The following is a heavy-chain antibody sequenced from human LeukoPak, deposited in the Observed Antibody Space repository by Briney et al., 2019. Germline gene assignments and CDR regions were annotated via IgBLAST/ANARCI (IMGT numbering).Heavy chain of an antibody. CDR1: GFTFTTYS. CDR3: ARDRGTMVRGVIDYFDY. CDR2: ISSSSSYI. D-gene: IGHD3-10*01. Sequence: GGSLRLSCAASGFTFTTYSMNWVRQAPGKGLEWVSSISSSSSYIYYVDSVKGRFTISRDNARNSLYLQMNSLRAEDTAVYYCARDRGTMVRGVIDYFDYWGQGTLVTVSS. V-gene: IGHV3-21*01. J-gene: IGHJ4*02.